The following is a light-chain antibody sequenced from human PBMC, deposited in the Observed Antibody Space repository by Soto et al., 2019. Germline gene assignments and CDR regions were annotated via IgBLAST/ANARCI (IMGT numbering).Light chain of an antibody. Sequence: QSALTQPASVSLSPGQSITIPCTGASSDIGGSNYVSWFQQHPGKAPKLMIYEVINRPSGVSNRFSGSKSGNTASLTISGLQTEDEADYYCSSYASDSSLVFGTGTKVTVL. CDR1: SSDIGGSNY. CDR3: SSYASDSSLV. J-gene: IGLJ1*01. V-gene: IGLV2-14*01. CDR2: EVI.